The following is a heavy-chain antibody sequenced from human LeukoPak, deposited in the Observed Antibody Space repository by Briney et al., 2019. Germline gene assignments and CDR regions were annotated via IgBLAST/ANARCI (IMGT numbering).Heavy chain of an antibody. CDR2: ISSSSSYI. V-gene: IGHV3-21*01. D-gene: IGHD6-13*01. CDR1: GFTFSSYS. J-gene: IGHJ4*02. Sequence: PGGSLRLSCAASGFTFSSYSTNWVRQAPGKGLEWVSSISSSSSYIYYADSVKGRFTISRDNAKNSLYLQMNSLRAEDTAVYYCARDRGIAAAGRSNYFDYWGQGTLVTVSS. CDR3: ARDRGIAAAGRSNYFDY.